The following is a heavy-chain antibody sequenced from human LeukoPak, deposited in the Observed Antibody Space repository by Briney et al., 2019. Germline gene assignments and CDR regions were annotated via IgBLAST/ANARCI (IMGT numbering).Heavy chain of an antibody. CDR2: ISSIST. CDR3: ARDLAPRSFQY. V-gene: IGHV3-11*06. CDR1: GFTFSDYY. J-gene: IGHJ4*02. Sequence: GGSLRLSCAASGFTFSDYYINWIRQAPGKGLEWVSSISSISTYTAYADSLRGRFTISRDNSNNSLYLQMDSLRVEDTAVYYCARDLAPRSFQYWGQGTLVTVSS. D-gene: IGHD5-24*01.